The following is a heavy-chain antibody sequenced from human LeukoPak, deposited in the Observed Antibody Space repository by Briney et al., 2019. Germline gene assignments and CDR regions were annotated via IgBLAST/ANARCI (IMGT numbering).Heavy chain of an antibody. V-gene: IGHV3-23*01. J-gene: IGHJ4*02. CDR2: IRGSGGGT. D-gene: IGHD2-21*02. Sequence: GGSLRLSCAVSGFTFSNYGMSWVRQAPGKGLEWVSVIRGSGGGTYYADSVKGRFTISRDNSKNTVYLQMNSLRAEDTAVYYCVKARMPHCGTDCLESWGQGTLVTVSS. CDR1: GFTFSNYG. CDR3: VKARMPHCGTDCLES.